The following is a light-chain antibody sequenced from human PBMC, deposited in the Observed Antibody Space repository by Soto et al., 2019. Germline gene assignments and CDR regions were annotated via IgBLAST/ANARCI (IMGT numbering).Light chain of an antibody. J-gene: IGKJ3*01. Sequence: IVLTQSPATLYLSPGERVTLSCRASQSVSDYLAWYQQKAGQAPRILIYGASNRATGTPDSFSGSGSGTDSPPTISRLAAEDFAVYYRQQYGSSPFTFGHGTKVDIK. V-gene: IGKV3-20*01. CDR3: QQYGSSPFT. CDR2: GAS. CDR1: QSVSDY.